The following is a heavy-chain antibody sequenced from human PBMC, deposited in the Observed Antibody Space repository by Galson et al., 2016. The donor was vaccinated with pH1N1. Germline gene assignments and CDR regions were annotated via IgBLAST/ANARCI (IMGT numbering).Heavy chain of an antibody. J-gene: IGHJ4*02. Sequence: SLRLSCAASGFTFTSYAMHWVRQAPGKGLEWVAVILYDGTNEYYADSVKGRFTISRDKTQSTVYLQMNILRTEDTAVYYCARYSEYSGHEGFHWAQGTLVIVSS. D-gene: IGHD5-12*01. CDR1: GFTFTSYA. CDR3: ARYSEYSGHEGFH. CDR2: ILYDGTNE. V-gene: IGHV3-30*04.